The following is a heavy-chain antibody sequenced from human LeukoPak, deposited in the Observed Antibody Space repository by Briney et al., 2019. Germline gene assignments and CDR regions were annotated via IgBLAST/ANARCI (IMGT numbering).Heavy chain of an antibody. CDR3: ARGRTSAGGYSGHDWGDWFDP. J-gene: IGHJ5*02. D-gene: IGHD5-12*01. CDR2: MNPNSGHT. V-gene: IGHV1-8*01. CDR1: GYTFTSYD. Sequence: AASVKVSCKASGYTFTSYDINWVRQATGQGLQWMGWMNPNSGHTAYAQKFQGRVTITRNTSISTAYMDLSSLRSEDSAVYYCARGRTSAGGYSGHDWGDWFDPWGQGTLVTVSS.